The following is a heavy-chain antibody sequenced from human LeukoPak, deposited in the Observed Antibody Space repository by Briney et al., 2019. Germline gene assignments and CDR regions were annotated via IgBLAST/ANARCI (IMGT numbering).Heavy chain of an antibody. CDR3: AKEAKERSSSYTDY. CDR1: GFTFSSYA. D-gene: IGHD3-16*02. CDR2: ISGSGGNT. V-gene: IGHV3-23*01. Sequence: GGSLRLSCAASGFTFSSYAMSWVRQAPGKGLEWVSAISGSGGNTYYADSVKGRFTISSDNSKNTLYLQMNSLRAEDTAVYYCAKEAKERSSSYTDYWGQGTLVTVSS. J-gene: IGHJ4*02.